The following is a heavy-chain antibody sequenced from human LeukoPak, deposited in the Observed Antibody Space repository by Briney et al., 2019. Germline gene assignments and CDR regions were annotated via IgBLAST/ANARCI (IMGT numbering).Heavy chain of an antibody. V-gene: IGHV3-30*04. CDR1: GFTFSSFA. Sequence: GGSLRLSCAASGFTFSSFAMHWVRQTPGKGLERVAGMSYNGNDKYYEDSLKGRYTISRDNSKNTLYLQMNSLRAEDTAVYYCARDPSRFGEYGYFDYWGQGSLVTVSS. CDR2: MSYNGNDK. CDR3: ARDPSRFGEYGYFDY. J-gene: IGHJ4*02. D-gene: IGHD3-10*01.